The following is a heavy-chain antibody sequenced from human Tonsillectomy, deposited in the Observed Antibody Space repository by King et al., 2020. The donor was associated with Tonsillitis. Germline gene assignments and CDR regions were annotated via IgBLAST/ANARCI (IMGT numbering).Heavy chain of an antibody. Sequence: QLVQSGGGLVKPGGSLRLSCATSGFTFKNYDMNWVRQAPGKGLEWVSSIRSSSRNMYYADSLKCRFTISRDNAKNSLYLQMNSLRAEDTAVYYCAKDKGAEYYDSGRGAFDMWGQGTMVIVSS. CDR1: GFTFKNYD. D-gene: IGHD3-22*01. V-gene: IGHV3-21*03. CDR3: AKDKGAEYYDSGRGAFDM. J-gene: IGHJ3*02. CDR2: IRSSSRNM.